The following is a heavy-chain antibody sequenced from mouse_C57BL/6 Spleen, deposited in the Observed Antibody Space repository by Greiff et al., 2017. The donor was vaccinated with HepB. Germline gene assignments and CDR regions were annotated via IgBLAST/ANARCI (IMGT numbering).Heavy chain of an antibody. CDR2: IHPNSGST. Sequence: QVQLQQPGAELVKPGASVKLSCKASGYTFTSYWMHWVKQRPGQGLEWIGMIHPNSGSTNYNEKFKSKATLTVDKSSSTAYMQLSSLTSEDSAVYYCARKDYDYGSSTNYFDYWGQGTTLTVSS. CDR3: ARKDYDYGSSTNYFDY. CDR1: GYTFTSYW. J-gene: IGHJ2*01. D-gene: IGHD1-1*01. V-gene: IGHV1-64*01.